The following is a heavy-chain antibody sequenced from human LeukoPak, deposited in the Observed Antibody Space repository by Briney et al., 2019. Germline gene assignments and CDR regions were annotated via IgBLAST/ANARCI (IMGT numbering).Heavy chain of an antibody. CDR1: GFTFSSYA. CDR2: ISDSGGST. CDR3: ANDLFSALAVGIDY. V-gene: IGHV3-23*01. Sequence: GGSLRLSCAASGFTFSSYAMSWVRQAPGKGLEWVSVISDSGGSTYYADSVKGRFTISRDNSKNTLYLQMNSLRAEDTAVYYCANDLFSALAVGIDYWGQGTLVTVSS. J-gene: IGHJ4*02. D-gene: IGHD5-18*01.